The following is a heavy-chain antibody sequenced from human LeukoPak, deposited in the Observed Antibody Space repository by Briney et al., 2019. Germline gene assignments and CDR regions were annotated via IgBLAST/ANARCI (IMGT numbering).Heavy chain of an antibody. Sequence: GGSLRLSCAASGFTISRNYMSWVRQAPGKGLEWVSVIYSGGSTYYADFVKGRFTISRDNSKNTLYLQINSLTAEDTAVYYCANLPRGDYWGLGTLVTVSS. J-gene: IGHJ4*02. CDR2: IYSGGST. V-gene: IGHV3-53*01. CDR1: GFTISRNY. CDR3: ANLPRGDY. D-gene: IGHD3-10*01.